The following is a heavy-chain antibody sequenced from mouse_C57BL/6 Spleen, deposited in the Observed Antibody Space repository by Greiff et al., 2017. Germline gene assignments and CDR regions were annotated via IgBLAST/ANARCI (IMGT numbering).Heavy chain of an antibody. V-gene: IGHV1-55*01. CDR3: ARDASRETWFAY. J-gene: IGHJ3*01. Sequence: VKLQQPGAELVKPGASVKMSCKASGYTFTSYWITWVKQRPGQGLGWIGDIYPGSGSTNYNEKFKSKATLTVDTSSSTAYMQLSSLTSEDSAVYYCARDASRETWFAYWGQGTLVTVSA. CDR1: GYTFTSYW. CDR2: IYPGSGST. D-gene: IGHD1-1*01.